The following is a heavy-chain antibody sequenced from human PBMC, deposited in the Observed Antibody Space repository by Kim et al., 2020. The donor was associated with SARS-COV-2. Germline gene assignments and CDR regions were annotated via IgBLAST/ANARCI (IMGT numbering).Heavy chain of an antibody. CDR2: IYYSGST. CDR1: GGSVSSGSYY. CDR3: ARDLSGQQLVRGYNWF. J-gene: IGHJ5*01. V-gene: IGHV4-61*01. D-gene: IGHD6-13*01. Sequence: SETLSLTCTVSGGSVSSGSYYWSWIRQPPGKGLEWIGYIYYSGSTNYNPSLKSRVTISVDTSKNQFSLKLSSVTAADTAVYYCARDLSGQQLVRGYNWF.